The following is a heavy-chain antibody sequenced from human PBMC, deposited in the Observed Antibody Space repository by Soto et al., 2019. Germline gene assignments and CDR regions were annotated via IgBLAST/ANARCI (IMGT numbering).Heavy chain of an antibody. CDR1: GKSLSGYY. Sequence: QVQLQQWGAGLLKPSETLSLTCAVYGKSLSGYYWSWIRQPPGKALEWIGEINHSGNTNYNPSLKSRVTISVDTSNNQLFLNLSSVTAADTAMYYCARHHVRGRTIAGAAEFWGQGTLVTVSS. V-gene: IGHV4-34*01. J-gene: IGHJ4*02. D-gene: IGHD1-26*01. CDR2: INHSGNT. CDR3: ARHHVRGRTIAGAAEF.